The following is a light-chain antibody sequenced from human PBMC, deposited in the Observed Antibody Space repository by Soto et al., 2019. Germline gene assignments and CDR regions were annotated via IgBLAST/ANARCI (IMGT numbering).Light chain of an antibody. Sequence: QSALTQPASVSGSPGQSITISCTGTSSDIGAYNFVSWYQQHPGKAPKLMLYDVNTRPSGVSKRFSGSKSGNTASLTSSGLQAEDEADYYCTAWTTSTTMIFGGGTKVTVL. CDR1: SSDIGAYNF. CDR3: TAWTTSTTMI. CDR2: DVN. J-gene: IGLJ2*01. V-gene: IGLV2-14*03.